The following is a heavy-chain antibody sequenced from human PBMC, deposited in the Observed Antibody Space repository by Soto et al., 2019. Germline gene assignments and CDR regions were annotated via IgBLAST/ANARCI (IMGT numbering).Heavy chain of an antibody. D-gene: IGHD6-13*01. CDR1: GGTFSSYA. CDR2: IIPIFGTA. Sequence: ASVKVSCKASGGTFSSYAISWVRQAPGQGLEWMGGIIPIFGTANYAQKFQGRVTITADESTSTAYMELGSLRSEDTAVYYCARDSQQQLAFDYWGQGTLVTVSS. CDR3: ARDSQQQLAFDY. V-gene: IGHV1-69*13. J-gene: IGHJ4*02.